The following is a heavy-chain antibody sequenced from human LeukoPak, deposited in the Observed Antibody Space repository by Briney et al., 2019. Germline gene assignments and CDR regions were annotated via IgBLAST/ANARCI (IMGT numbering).Heavy chain of an antibody. V-gene: IGHV3-30-3*01. J-gene: IGHJ5*02. CDR1: GFTFSSYA. D-gene: IGHD3-22*01. Sequence: PGGSLRLSCAASGFTFSSYAMHWVRQAPGKGLEWVAVISYDGSNKYYADSVKGRFTISRDNSKNTLYLQMNSLRAEDTAVYYCASDTYYYDSLRWFDPWGQGTLVTVSS. CDR2: ISYDGSNK. CDR3: ASDTYYYDSLRWFDP.